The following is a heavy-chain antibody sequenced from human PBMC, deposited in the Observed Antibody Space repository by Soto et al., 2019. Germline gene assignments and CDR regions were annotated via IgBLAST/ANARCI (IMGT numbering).Heavy chain of an antibody. CDR1: GFTFSDFY. D-gene: IGHD2-15*01. Sequence: VRLEASGGDWVKPGGSLRLSCATSGFTFSDFYMSWIRQAPGRGLEWVSYISSRSDDTNYIDSVRGRFTVSRDNAKNSVFLQVNSLRVEDTDIYYCVRSVRGYGSGMPGGRGTLVTVSS. CDR3: VRSVRGYGSGMP. V-gene: IGHV3-11*05. CDR2: ISSRSDDT. J-gene: IGHJ5*02.